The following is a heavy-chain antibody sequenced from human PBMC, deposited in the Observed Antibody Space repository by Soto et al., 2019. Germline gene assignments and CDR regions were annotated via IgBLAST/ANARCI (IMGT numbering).Heavy chain of an antibody. CDR2: TNNDGSNI. J-gene: IGHJ4*02. V-gene: IGHV3-74*01. Sequence: GESMKISCAASGFTFISYWMHWVRQAPGKGLEWVSSTNNDGSNINYVDSVKGRFTISRDNAKNTMYLQMNSLTVEDTAIYYCASLDTARIQIADSWRQGTPVTVSS. CDR3: ASLDTARIQIADS. D-gene: IGHD5-18*01. CDR1: GFTFISYW.